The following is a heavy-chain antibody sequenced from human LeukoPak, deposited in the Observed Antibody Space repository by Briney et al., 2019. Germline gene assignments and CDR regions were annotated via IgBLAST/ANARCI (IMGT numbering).Heavy chain of an antibody. CDR3: ESDPFNSGWEFDY. CDR1: GGSISSSGYY. CDR2: ISYSGST. V-gene: IGHV4-39*01. J-gene: IGHJ4*02. D-gene: IGHD6-19*01. Sequence: PSETLSLTCTVSGGSISSSGYYWGWIRQPPGKGLEWIGSISYSGSTYYSPSLRSRVAISIDTSKNQLSLKLTTVSAADTAVYYCESDPFNSGWEFDYWGQGTLVTVSS.